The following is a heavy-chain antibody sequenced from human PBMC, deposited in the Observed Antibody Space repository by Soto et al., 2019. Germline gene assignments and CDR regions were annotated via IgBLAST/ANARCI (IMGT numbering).Heavy chain of an antibody. CDR1: GFTFSSSA. CDR2: INNRGDST. J-gene: IGHJ5*02. V-gene: IGHV3-23*01. CDR3: AKPRSDTSGWEADCVDH. Sequence: EVQLLESGGVLVQPGGSLRLSCAASGFTFSSSAMTWVRQAPGKGPEWVSSINNRGDSTYYADSVKAPFTISRDFSKNALYMQMNKLRDQDTALYYCAKPRSDTSGWEADCVDHWGQGTLVTVSS. D-gene: IGHD3-22*01.